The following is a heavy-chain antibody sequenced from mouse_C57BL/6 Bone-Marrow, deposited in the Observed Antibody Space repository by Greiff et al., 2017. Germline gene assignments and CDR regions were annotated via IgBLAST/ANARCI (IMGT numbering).Heavy chain of an antibody. J-gene: IGHJ2*01. D-gene: IGHD3-3*01. CDR3: ARPGDPSYYFDY. V-gene: IGHV1-64*01. Sequence: QVQLQQPGAELVKPGASVKLSCKASGYTFTSYWMHWVKQRPGQGLEWIGMIHPNSGSTNYNEKCKSKATLTVDKSSSTAYMQLSSLTSEDSAVYYCARPGDPSYYFDYWGQGTTLTVSS. CDR2: IHPNSGST. CDR1: GYTFTSYW.